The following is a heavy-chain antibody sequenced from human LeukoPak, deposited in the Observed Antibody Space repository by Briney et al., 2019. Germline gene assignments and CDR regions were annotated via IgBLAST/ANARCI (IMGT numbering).Heavy chain of an antibody. J-gene: IGHJ6*03. CDR2: ISWDGGST. D-gene: IGHD3-10*01. Sequence: GGSLRLSCAASGFIFDDYAMHWVRQAPGKGLEWVSLISWDGGSTYYADSVKGRFTISRDNSKNSLYLQMNSLTAEDTALYYCTRSGYFGSAPYYYYYYYMDVWGKGTTVTVSS. V-gene: IGHV3-43D*03. CDR3: TRSGYFGSAPYYYYYYYMDV. CDR1: GFIFDDYA.